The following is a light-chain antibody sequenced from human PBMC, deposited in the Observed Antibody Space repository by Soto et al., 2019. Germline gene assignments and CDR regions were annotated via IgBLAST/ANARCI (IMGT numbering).Light chain of an antibody. CDR2: GAS. V-gene: IGKV3-20*01. J-gene: IGKJ4*01. CDR1: QSVSSSY. CDR3: QQYGSSPPST. Sequence: EIVLTQSPGTLSLPPGERATLSCRASQSVSSSYLAWYQQKPGQAPRLLIYGASSRATGIPDRFSGSGSGTDFTLTISRLEPEDFAVYYCQQYGSSPPSTFGGGTKVEIK.